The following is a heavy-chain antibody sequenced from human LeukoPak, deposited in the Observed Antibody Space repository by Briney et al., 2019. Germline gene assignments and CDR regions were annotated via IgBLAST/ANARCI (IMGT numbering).Heavy chain of an antibody. V-gene: IGHV4-59*11. Sequence: SETLSLTCTVSGGSINSHYWSWIRQPPGKELEWIGFMHYTGRTRYNPSLQSRVTISVDTSKNHFSLKLSSLTAADTAVYFCARLLDYASSGDPDTFDIWGQGTMVTVSS. D-gene: IGHD3-22*01. CDR2: MHYTGRT. CDR1: GGSINSHY. J-gene: IGHJ3*02. CDR3: ARLLDYASSGDPDTFDI.